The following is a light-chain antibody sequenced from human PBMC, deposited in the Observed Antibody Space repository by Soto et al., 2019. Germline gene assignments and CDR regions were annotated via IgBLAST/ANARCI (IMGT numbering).Light chain of an antibody. CDR3: QQYKNFWT. V-gene: IGKV3-15*01. Sequence: EIVMTQSPATLSVSPGERATLSCRASQSVNSNLAWYQQKPGQAPRLVIYGASTRATGIPARFSGSGSGTEFTFTISSLQSEDFAVYYCQQYKNFWTFGQGTKVEIK. J-gene: IGKJ1*01. CDR1: QSVNSN. CDR2: GAS.